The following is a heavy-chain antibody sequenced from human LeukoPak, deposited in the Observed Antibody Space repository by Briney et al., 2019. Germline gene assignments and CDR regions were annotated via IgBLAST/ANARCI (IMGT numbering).Heavy chain of an antibody. CDR3: ARGEVTYYDFWSGYPTLDY. D-gene: IGHD3-3*01. CDR2: INTDGSST. V-gene: IGHV3-74*01. Sequence: SGGSLRLSCAASGFTFSSYWMHWVRQAPGKGLVWVSRINTDGSSTSYADSVKGRFTISRDNAKNTLYLQMNSLRAEDTAVYYCARGEVTYYDFWSGYPTLDYWGQGTLVTVSS. J-gene: IGHJ4*02. CDR1: GFTFSSYW.